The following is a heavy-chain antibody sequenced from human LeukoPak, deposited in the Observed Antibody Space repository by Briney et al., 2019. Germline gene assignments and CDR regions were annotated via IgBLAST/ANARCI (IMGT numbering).Heavy chain of an antibody. Sequence: ASVKVSCKASGGTFSSYAISWVRQAPGQGPEWMGGIIPIFGTANYAQKFQGRVTITADESTSTAYMELSSLRSEDTAVYYCATLEGVAAGYYWGQGTLVTVSS. D-gene: IGHD6-13*01. CDR2: IIPIFGTA. J-gene: IGHJ4*02. V-gene: IGHV1-69*13. CDR1: GGTFSSYA. CDR3: ATLEGVAAGYY.